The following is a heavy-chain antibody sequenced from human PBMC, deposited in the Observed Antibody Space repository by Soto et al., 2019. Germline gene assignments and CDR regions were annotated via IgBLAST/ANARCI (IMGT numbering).Heavy chain of an antibody. J-gene: IGHJ5*02. V-gene: IGHV1-69*02. D-gene: IGHD3-10*01. CDR3: ARGSTIVRGAPSWCDP. CDR1: VGTFSRYT. CDR2: IIPIAAIA. Sequence: QVQLVQSGAEVKKPGSSVKVSCKASVGTFSRYTITWVRQAPGQGLEWLGRIIPIAAIANYTQKFQGRVTLTADKTPTTAYMELGSLRSDDTAVYYCARGSTIVRGAPSWCDPGAQGTLVTVSS.